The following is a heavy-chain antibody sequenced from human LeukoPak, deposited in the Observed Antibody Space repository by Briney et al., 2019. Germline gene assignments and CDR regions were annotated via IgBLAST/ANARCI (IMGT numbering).Heavy chain of an antibody. J-gene: IGHJ4*02. V-gene: IGHV3-74*01. CDR1: GFTFSSYW. CDR2: INSEGSST. CDR3: ATSRTFDY. Sequence: GESLRLSCEVAGFTFSSYWMHWVRQAPGEGLVWVSRINSEGSSTSYADSVKGRFTISRDNAKNTLFLHMNSLRSENTAVYYCATSRTFDYWGQGTLVTVSS.